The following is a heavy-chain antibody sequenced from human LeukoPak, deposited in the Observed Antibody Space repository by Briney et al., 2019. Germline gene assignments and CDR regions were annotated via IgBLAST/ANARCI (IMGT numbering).Heavy chain of an antibody. Sequence: GGSLRLSCAASGFTFSSYWMHWVRQAPGKGLVWVSRINSDGSSTSYTDSVKGRFTISRDNAKNTLYLQMNSLRAEDTAVYYCASGYYDFWSGYYSKDYFDYWGQGTLVTVSS. D-gene: IGHD3-3*01. CDR3: ASGYYDFWSGYYSKDYFDY. J-gene: IGHJ4*02. CDR2: INSDGSST. V-gene: IGHV3-74*01. CDR1: GFTFSSYW.